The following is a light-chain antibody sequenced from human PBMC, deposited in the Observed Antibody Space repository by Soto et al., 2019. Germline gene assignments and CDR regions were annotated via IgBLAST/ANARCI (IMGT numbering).Light chain of an antibody. V-gene: IGKV1-12*01. CDR1: QGISSW. CDR2: AAS. J-gene: IGKJ4*01. Sequence: DIHMTQSPSSXXXXXXXXXXXXXXASQGISSWLAWYQQKPGKAPKLLIYAASSLQSGVPSRFSGSGSGTDFTLTISSLQPEDFATYYCQQANSFPLTFGGGTKVDIK. CDR3: QQANSFPLT.